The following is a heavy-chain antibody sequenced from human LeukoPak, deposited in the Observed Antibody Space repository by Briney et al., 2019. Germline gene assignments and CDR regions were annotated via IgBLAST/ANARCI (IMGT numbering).Heavy chain of an antibody. CDR3: ARTDRIAAAGNFDY. D-gene: IGHD6-13*01. Sequence: PGGSLRLSCAASGFTFSSYAMHWVRQAPGKGLEWVAVISYDGSNKYYADSVKGRFTISRDNSKNTLYLQMNSLRAEDTAVYYCARTDRIAAAGNFDYWGQGTLVTVSS. J-gene: IGHJ4*02. V-gene: IGHV3-30-3*01. CDR2: ISYDGSNK. CDR1: GFTFSSYA.